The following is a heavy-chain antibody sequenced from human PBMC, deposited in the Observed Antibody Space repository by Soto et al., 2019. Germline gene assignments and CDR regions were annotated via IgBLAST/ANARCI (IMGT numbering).Heavy chain of an antibody. V-gene: IGHV4-34*01. Sequence: SETLSLTCAVYGGSFSGYYWSWIRQPPGKGLEWIGEINHSGSTNYNPSLKSRVTISVDTSKNQFSLKLSSVTAADTAVYYCARGVETLPVGNRTPFDYWGQGTLVTVSS. D-gene: IGHD7-27*01. CDR2: INHSGST. J-gene: IGHJ4*02. CDR1: GGSFSGYY. CDR3: ARGVETLPVGNRTPFDY.